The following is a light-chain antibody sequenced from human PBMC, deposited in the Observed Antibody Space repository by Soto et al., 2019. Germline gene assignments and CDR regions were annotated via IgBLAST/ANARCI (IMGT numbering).Light chain of an antibody. V-gene: IGKV2-28*01. CDR3: MQALQTPL. CDR1: QSLLHSNGYNY. CDR2: LGS. Sequence: DIVMTQSPLSLPVTPGEPASISCRSSQSLLHSNGYNYLDWYLQEPGQSPQLLIYLGSNRASGVPDRFSGSGSGTDFTLKISRVEADDVGVYYCMQALQTPLFGGGTKVEIK. J-gene: IGKJ4*01.